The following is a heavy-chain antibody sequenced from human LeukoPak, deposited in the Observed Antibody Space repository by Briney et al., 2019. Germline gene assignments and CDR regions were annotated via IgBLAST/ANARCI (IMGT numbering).Heavy chain of an antibody. CDR3: AREGSYDILTGYYWDDAFDI. D-gene: IGHD3-9*01. V-gene: IGHV3-7*01. Sequence: GGSLRLSCAASGFTFSSYWMSWVRQAPGKGLEWVANIKQDGSEKYYVDSVKGRFTISRDNAKNTLYLQMNSLRAEDTAVYYCAREGSYDILTGYYWDDAFDIWGQGTMVTVSS. CDR1: GFTFSSYW. J-gene: IGHJ3*02. CDR2: IKQDGSEK.